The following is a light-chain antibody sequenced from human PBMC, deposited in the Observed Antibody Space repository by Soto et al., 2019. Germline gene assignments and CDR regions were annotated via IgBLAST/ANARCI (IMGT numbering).Light chain of an antibody. CDR2: DAS. V-gene: IGKV1-5*01. CDR3: QQYDSYSPYT. CDR1: QSISNW. Sequence: DIQMTQSPSTLSASVGDRVTITCRASQSISNWLAWYQQKQGKAPKLLIYDASSLKSGVPSRFSGSGSGTEFTRTISSLQPYDFATYYCQQYDSYSPYTFGQGTKLEIK. J-gene: IGKJ2*01.